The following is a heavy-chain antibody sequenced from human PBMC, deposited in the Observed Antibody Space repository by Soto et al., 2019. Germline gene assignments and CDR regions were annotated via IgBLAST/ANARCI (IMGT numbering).Heavy chain of an antibody. J-gene: IGHJ6*02. Sequence: QVQLQGSGPGLVKPSETLSLTCTVSGGSVKIPNHHWHWIRQSPGKKLEWIGFIYHTGSTTYNPSLSSRVAMSLDTSKNQFYLELTSVTAADTAIYSCARWDSRYGFDVWGQGTTVTVSS. D-gene: IGHD1-26*01. V-gene: IGHV4-61*01. CDR1: GGSVKIPNHH. CDR3: ARWDSRYGFDV. CDR2: IYHTGST.